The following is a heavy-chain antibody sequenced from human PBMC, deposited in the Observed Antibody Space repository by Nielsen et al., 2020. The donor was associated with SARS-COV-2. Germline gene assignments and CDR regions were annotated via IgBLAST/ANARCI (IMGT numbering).Heavy chain of an antibody. V-gene: IGHV3-7*01. Sequence: GGSLRLSCAASGFTFSSYWMSWVRQAPGKGLEWVANIKQDGSEKYYVDSVKGRFTISRDNAKNSLYLQMNSLRAEDTAVYYCARAGGGWLVMGFLSYYYYGMDVWGQGTTVTVSS. D-gene: IGHD6-19*01. CDR2: IKQDGSEK. J-gene: IGHJ6*02. CDR1: GFTFSSYW. CDR3: ARAGGGWLVMGFLSYYYYGMDV.